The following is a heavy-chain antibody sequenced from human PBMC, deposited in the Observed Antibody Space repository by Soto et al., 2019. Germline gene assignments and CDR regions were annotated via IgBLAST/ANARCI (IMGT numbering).Heavy chain of an antibody. D-gene: IGHD5-12*01. CDR2: IYSSGNT. J-gene: IGHJ4*02. V-gene: IGHV4-59*12. CDR1: GGSISTYY. Sequence: SETLSLTCTVSGGSISTYYWSWIRQHPGRGLEWIGYIYSSGNTYYNPSLKSRITMSVDKSKNQFSLKLSSVTAADTAVYYCARENSGDGYNYLDYWGQGIQVTSPQ. CDR3: ARENSGDGYNYLDY.